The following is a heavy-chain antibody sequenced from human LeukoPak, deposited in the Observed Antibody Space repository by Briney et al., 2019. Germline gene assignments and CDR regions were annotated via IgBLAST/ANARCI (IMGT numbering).Heavy chain of an antibody. V-gene: IGHV3-33*06. Sequence: PGRSLRLSCAASGFTFSSYCMHWVRQAPGKGLEWVAVIWYDGSNKYYADSVKGRFTISRDNSKNTLYLQMNSLRAEDTAVYYCAKPQSGGYSSSWLSYWGQGTLVTVSS. D-gene: IGHD6-13*01. CDR2: IWYDGSNK. CDR3: AKPQSGGYSSSWLSY. J-gene: IGHJ4*02. CDR1: GFTFSSYC.